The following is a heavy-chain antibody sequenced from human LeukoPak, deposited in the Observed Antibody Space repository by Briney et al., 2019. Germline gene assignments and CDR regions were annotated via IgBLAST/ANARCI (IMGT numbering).Heavy chain of an antibody. Sequence: PGGSLRLSCAASGFTFSGYGMHWVRQAPGRALEWVSSITSSGTYIFYADSVKGRFTISRGNAKNSLYLQMNSLGPEDTAVYYCARDPYSGNYGNYYYYYMDVWGKGTTVTISS. CDR1: GFTFSGYG. CDR3: ARDPYSGNYGNYYYYYMDV. CDR2: ITSSGTYI. V-gene: IGHV3-21*01. D-gene: IGHD1-26*01. J-gene: IGHJ6*03.